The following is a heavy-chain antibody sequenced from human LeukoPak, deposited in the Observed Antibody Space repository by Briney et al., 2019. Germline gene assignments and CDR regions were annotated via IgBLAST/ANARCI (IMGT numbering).Heavy chain of an antibody. CDR1: RYSFTSYW. D-gene: IGHD5-18*01. Sequence: GESLKISCKGSRYSFTSYWIAWVRQLPGKGLDRMAAIHPSDSDIRYSPSFQGQVTISADKSITTAYLQWSSLKASDTAMYYCATSYSYGAHFDHWGRGTRVTVSS. CDR3: ATSYSYGAHFDH. V-gene: IGHV5-51*01. J-gene: IGHJ4*02. CDR2: IHPSDSDI.